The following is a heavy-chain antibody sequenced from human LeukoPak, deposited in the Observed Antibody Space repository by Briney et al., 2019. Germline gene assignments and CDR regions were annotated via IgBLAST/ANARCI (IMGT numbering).Heavy chain of an antibody. D-gene: IGHD3-16*01. CDR1: GYTLTELS. CDR2: FDPEDGET. Sequence: ASVKVSCKVSGYTLTELSMHWVRQAPGKGLEWMGGFDPEDGETIYAQKFQGRVTMTEGTSTDTAYMELSSLRSEDTAVYYCATDLHDYFWGIYRPYGGQGTLVTVSS. CDR3: ATDLHDYFWGIYRPY. J-gene: IGHJ4*02. V-gene: IGHV1-24*01.